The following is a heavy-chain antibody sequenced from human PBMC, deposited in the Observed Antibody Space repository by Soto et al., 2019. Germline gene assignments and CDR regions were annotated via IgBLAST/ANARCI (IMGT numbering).Heavy chain of an antibody. CDR2: LNSISNSV. CDR1: GCTCSAYT. CDR3: ARDQWNGAKGDWFDP. Sequence: VSLRLCWGAAGCTCSAYTMTWVRQDPGKGLEWVASLNSISNSVYYVDSVRGRFTISRDNSKNSLFLQLNSLRPEDTGFYYCARDQWNGAKGDWFDPWGQGTLVTVSS. J-gene: IGHJ5*02. D-gene: IGHD1-1*01. V-gene: IGHV3-21*01.